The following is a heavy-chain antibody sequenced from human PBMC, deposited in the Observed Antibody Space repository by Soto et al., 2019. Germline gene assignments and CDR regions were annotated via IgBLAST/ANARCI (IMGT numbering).Heavy chain of an antibody. CDR2: IYYSGST. CDR1: GGSISSSSYY. J-gene: IGHJ4*02. V-gene: IGHV4-39*01. CDR3: ARRAACGGDCFLDY. Sequence: QLQLQESGPGLVKPSETLSLTCTVSGGSISSSSYYWGWIRQPPGKGLEWIGSIYYSGSTYYNPSLKSRVTISVDTSKNQFSLKRGSVTAADTAVYYCARRAACGGDCFLDYWGQGTLVTVSS. D-gene: IGHD2-21*02.